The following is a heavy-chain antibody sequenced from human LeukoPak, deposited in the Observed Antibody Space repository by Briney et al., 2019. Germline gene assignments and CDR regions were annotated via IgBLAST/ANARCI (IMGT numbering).Heavy chain of an antibody. V-gene: IGHV3-43D*03. Sequence: GGSLRLSCAASGFPFSLYSMNWVRQAPGKGLEWVSLISWDGGSTYYADSVKGRFTISRDNSKNSLYLQMNSLRAEDTALYYCAKDKPPDTMVRGVSFGYYMDVWGKGTTVTVSS. CDR3: AKDKPPDTMVRGVSFGYYMDV. CDR1: GFPFSLYS. CDR2: ISWDGGST. D-gene: IGHD3-10*01. J-gene: IGHJ6*03.